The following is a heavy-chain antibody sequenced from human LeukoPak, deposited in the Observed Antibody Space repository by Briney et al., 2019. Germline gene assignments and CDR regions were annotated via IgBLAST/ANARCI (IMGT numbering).Heavy chain of an antibody. Sequence: ASVKVSCKASGYTFTGYYMHWVRQAPGQGLEWMGWINPNSGGTNYAQKFQGRVTMTRDTPISTAYMELSRLRSDDTAVYYCARVYDYVWGSYRYYFDYWGQGTLVTVS. J-gene: IGHJ4*02. V-gene: IGHV1-2*02. D-gene: IGHD3-16*02. CDR1: GYTFTGYY. CDR2: INPNSGGT. CDR3: ARVYDYVWGSYRYYFDY.